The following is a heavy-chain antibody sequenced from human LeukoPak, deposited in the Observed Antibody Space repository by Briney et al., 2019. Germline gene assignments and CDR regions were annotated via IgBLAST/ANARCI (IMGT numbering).Heavy chain of an antibody. V-gene: IGHV4-4*07. CDR1: GGSIRSYY. J-gene: IGHJ4*02. Sequence: PSETLSLTCTVSGGSIRSYYWNWIRQPAGKGLEWIGRIYSSGYTNHNPSLKNRVSMSVDTSKNQFSLKLTSLTAADTAVYYCARGEHSADYWGPGALITVSS. CDR2: IYSSGYT. CDR3: ARGEHSADY. D-gene: IGHD1/OR15-1a*01.